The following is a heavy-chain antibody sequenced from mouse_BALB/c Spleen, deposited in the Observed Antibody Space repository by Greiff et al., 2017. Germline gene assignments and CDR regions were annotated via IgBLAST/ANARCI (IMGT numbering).Heavy chain of an antibody. CDR3: ARGSTTAFDY. D-gene: IGHD1-2*01. J-gene: IGHJ2*01. V-gene: IGHV5-6-5*01. CDR1: GFTFSSYA. Sequence: EVQLVESGGGLVKPGGSLKLSCAASGFTFSSYAMSWVRQTPEKRLEWVASISSGGSTYYPDSVKGRFTISRDNARNILYLQMSSLRSEDTAMYYCARGSTTAFDYWGQGTTLTVSS. CDR2: ISSGGST.